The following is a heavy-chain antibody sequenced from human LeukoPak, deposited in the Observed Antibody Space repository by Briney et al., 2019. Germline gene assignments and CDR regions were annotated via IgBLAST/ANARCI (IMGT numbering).Heavy chain of an antibody. CDR2: IKAGNGDT. V-gene: IGHV1-3*01. Sequence: ASVKVSCKASGYIFTKYVVHWVRQAPGQRPEWMGWIKAGNGDTKYSQNFQDRLTITRDTSASTVYMELSSLTSEGTALYYCARDDCGDTCYPGGYWGQGTLVTVSS. CDR1: GYIFTKYV. J-gene: IGHJ4*02. CDR3: ARDDCGDTCYPGGY. D-gene: IGHD2-21*01.